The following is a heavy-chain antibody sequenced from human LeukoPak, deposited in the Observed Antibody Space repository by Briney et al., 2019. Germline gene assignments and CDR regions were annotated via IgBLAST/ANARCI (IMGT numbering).Heavy chain of an antibody. D-gene: IGHD5-18*01. Sequence: PGGSLRLSCAASGFTVSSNYMSWVRQAPGKGLEGVSVIYSGGSTYYADSVKGRFTISRDNSENTLYLQMNSLRAEDTAVYYCAASAMVNGMDVWGQGTTVTVSS. V-gene: IGHV3-66*02. CDR1: GFTVSSNY. J-gene: IGHJ6*02. CDR2: IYSGGST. CDR3: AASAMVNGMDV.